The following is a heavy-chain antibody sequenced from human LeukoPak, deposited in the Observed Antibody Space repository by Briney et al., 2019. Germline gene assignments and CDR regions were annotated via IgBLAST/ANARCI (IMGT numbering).Heavy chain of an antibody. CDR2: INAGNGNT. Sequence: ASVKVSCKASGGTFSSYAISWVRQAPGQRLEWMGWINAGNGNTKYSQKFQGRVTITRDTSASTAYMELSSLRSEDTAVYYCARVESLYYYYGMDVWGQGTTVTVSS. V-gene: IGHV1-3*01. D-gene: IGHD1-1*01. CDR1: GGTFSSYA. CDR3: ARVESLYYYYGMDV. J-gene: IGHJ6*02.